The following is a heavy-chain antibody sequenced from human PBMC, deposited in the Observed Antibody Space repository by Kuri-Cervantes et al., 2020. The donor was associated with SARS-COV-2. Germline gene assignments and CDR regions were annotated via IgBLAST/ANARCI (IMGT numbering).Heavy chain of an antibody. V-gene: IGHV3-33*06. Sequence: GGSLRLSCAASGFTFSSYGVHWVRQAPGKGLEWVALIWYDGSNKYYAESVKGRFTISRDNSKNTLYLQMNSLRAEDTAVYYCAKATGYSSSWPFDYWGQGTLVTVSS. CDR1: GFTFSSYG. CDR2: IWYDGSNK. CDR3: AKATGYSSSWPFDY. J-gene: IGHJ4*02. D-gene: IGHD6-13*01.